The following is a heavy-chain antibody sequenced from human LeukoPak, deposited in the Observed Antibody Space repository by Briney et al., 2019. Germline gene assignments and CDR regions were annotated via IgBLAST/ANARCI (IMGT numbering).Heavy chain of an antibody. CDR2: INLSGGST. J-gene: IGHJ4*02. V-gene: IGHV1-46*01. Sequence: ASVKVSCKASGYTFTTYYMHWVRQAPGQGLEWMGTINLSGGSTSYAQKFQGRVTMTRDTSTSTVYMELSSLRSEDTAVYYCARELSGSGNFDYWGQGTLVTGSS. CDR3: ARELSGSGNFDY. CDR1: GYTFTTYY. D-gene: IGHD3-10*01.